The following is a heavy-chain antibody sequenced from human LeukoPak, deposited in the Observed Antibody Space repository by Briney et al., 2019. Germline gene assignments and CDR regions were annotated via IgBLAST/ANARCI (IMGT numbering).Heavy chain of an antibody. V-gene: IGHV1-69*05. D-gene: IGHD5-12*01. J-gene: IGHJ4*02. CDR2: IIPIFGTA. Sequence: SVKVSCKASGGTSSSYAISWVRQAPGQGLEWMGRIIPIFGTANYAQKFQGRVTITTDESTSTAYMELSSLRSEDTAVYYCARGWIVATGVDYWGQGTLVTVSS. CDR3: ARGWIVATGVDY. CDR1: GGTSSSYA.